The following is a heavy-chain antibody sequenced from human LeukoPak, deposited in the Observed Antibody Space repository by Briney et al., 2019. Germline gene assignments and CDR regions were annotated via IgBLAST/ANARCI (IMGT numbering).Heavy chain of an antibody. Sequence: GRSLRLSCAATGFTFSNYAIHWGRQAPGKGLEWVAFISDDGSRQHYADSVKGRFTISRDNSKKTQNLQMNSLRAEDTAVYYCVKDRTGTYTLDYWGQGTLVTVSS. CDR2: ISDDGSRQ. V-gene: IGHV3-30-3*01. J-gene: IGHJ4*02. D-gene: IGHD3-10*01. CDR3: VKDRTGTYTLDY. CDR1: GFTFSNYA.